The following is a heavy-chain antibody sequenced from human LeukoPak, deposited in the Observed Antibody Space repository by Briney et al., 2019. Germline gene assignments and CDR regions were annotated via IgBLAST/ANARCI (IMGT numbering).Heavy chain of an antibody. J-gene: IGHJ5*02. CDR3: ARGGDKSRWNSGSYYKGNWFDP. V-gene: IGHV1-2*02. CDR1: GYTFTGYY. Sequence: ASVKVSCKASGYTFTGYYMHWVRQAPGQGLEWMGWINPNSGGTNYAQKFQGRVTMTRDTSISTAYMELSRLRSDDTAVYYCARGGDKSRWNSGSYYKGNWFDPWGQGTLVTVSS. CDR2: INPNSGGT. D-gene: IGHD3-10*01.